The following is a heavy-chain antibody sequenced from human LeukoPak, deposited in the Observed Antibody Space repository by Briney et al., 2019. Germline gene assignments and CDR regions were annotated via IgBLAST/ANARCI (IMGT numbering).Heavy chain of an antibody. D-gene: IGHD3-22*01. CDR3: AREKQYYYDSSGYPNCYDY. CDR1: GFTFSSYS. CDR2: IRSSSSYI. J-gene: IGHJ4*02. V-gene: IGHV3-21*01. Sequence: GGSLRLSCAASGFTFSSYSMNWVRQAPGKGLEWVSSIRSSSSYIYYADSVKGRFTISRDNAKNSLYLQMNSLRAKDTAVYYCAREKQYYYDSSGYPNCYDYWGQGTLVTVSS.